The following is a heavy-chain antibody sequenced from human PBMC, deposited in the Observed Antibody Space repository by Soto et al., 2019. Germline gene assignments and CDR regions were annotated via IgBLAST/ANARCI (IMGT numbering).Heavy chain of an antibody. Sequence: SETLSLTCAVYGGSFSGYYWSWIRQPPGKGLEWIGEINHSGSTNYNPSLKSRVTISVDTSKNQFSLKLSSVTAADTAVYYCGIMVATHYYYGMDVWGQGTTVTVSS. CDR1: GGSFSGYY. D-gene: IGHD5-12*01. CDR2: INHSGST. V-gene: IGHV4-34*01. CDR3: GIMVATHYYYGMDV. J-gene: IGHJ6*02.